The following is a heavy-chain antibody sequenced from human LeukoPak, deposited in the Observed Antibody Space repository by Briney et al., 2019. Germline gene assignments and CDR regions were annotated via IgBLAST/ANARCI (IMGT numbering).Heavy chain of an antibody. V-gene: IGHV3-21*01. CDR2: ISSSSSYI. Sequence: PGGSLRLSCAASGFTFSSYSMNWVRQAPGKGLEWVSSISSSSSYIYYADSVKGRFTISRDNAKNSLYLQMNSLRAEDTAVYYCARALSQLRYFDWFPDPYWGQGTPVTVSS. J-gene: IGHJ4*02. CDR3: ARALSQLRYFDWFPDPY. CDR1: GFTFSSYS. D-gene: IGHD3-9*01.